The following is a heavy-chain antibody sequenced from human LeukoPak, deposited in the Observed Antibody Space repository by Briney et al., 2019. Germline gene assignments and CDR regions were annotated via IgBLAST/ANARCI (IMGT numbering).Heavy chain of an antibody. V-gene: IGHV4-34*01. CDR2: INHSGST. D-gene: IGHD2-8*01. CDR1: GGSFSGCY. J-gene: IGHJ4*02. CDR3: ARLRLSFHPSEFDY. Sequence: SETLSLTCAVYGGSFSGCYWSWIRQPPGKGLEWIGEINHSGSTNYNPSLKSRVTISVDTSKNQFSLKLSSVTAADTAVYYCARLRLSFHPSEFDYWGQGTLVTVSS.